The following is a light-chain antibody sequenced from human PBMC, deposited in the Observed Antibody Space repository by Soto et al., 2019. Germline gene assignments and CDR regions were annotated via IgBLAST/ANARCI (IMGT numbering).Light chain of an antibody. Sequence: EIVLTQSPATLSLSPGERATISCRASQSVSSYLAWYQQKRGQAPRLLIYDASNRATGIPARFSGSGSGTDFTLTISSLEPEDFAVYYCQQRSNWLTFGGGTKVEIK. CDR1: QSVSSY. V-gene: IGKV3-11*01. CDR2: DAS. J-gene: IGKJ4*01. CDR3: QQRSNWLT.